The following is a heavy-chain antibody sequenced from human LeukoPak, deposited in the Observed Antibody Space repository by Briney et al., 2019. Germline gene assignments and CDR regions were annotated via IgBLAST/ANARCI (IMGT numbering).Heavy chain of an antibody. CDR3: ARGRAAASEY. CDR1: GGSISSYY. J-gene: IGHJ4*02. D-gene: IGHD6-13*01. CDR2: IYYNEST. V-gene: IGHV4-59*01. Sequence: SETLSLTCTVSGGSISSYYWSWIRQPPGKGLEWIGYIYYNESTNYNPSLKSRVTISGDTSKNHFSLRLTSVTAADTAVYYCARGRAAASEYWGQGTLVTVSS.